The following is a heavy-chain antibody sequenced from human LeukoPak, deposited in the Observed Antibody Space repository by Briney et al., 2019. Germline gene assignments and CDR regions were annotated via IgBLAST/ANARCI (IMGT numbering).Heavy chain of an antibody. Sequence: PSETLSLTCTASGGLISSYYWSWIRQRAGKGLEWIGRVYPSGSTNYNPSLKSRVAMSVDTSKSQFSLNLSSVTAADTAVYYCVREEGITAARSFDYWGQGTLVTVSS. CDR3: VREEGITAARSFDY. D-gene: IGHD6-13*01. J-gene: IGHJ4*02. CDR1: GGLISSYY. V-gene: IGHV4-4*07. CDR2: VYPSGST.